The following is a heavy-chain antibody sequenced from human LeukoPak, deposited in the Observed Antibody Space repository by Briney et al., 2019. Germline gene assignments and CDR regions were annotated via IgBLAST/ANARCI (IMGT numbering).Heavy chain of an antibody. Sequence: GGSLRLSCAASGFTFNTYSMNWVRQAPGKGLAWISYISSSGDTIYYAESVQGRFTISRDNAKSSLYLQMNSLRDEDTGVYYCARDTYGGNPRTDYWGPGTLVTVSS. CDR3: ARDTYGGNPRTDY. D-gene: IGHD4-23*01. V-gene: IGHV3-48*02. CDR2: ISSSGDTI. J-gene: IGHJ4*02. CDR1: GFTFNTYS.